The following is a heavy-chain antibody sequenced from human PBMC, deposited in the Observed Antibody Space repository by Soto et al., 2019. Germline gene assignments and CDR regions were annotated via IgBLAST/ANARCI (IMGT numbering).Heavy chain of an antibody. CDR2: IIPILGIA. J-gene: IGHJ3*02. D-gene: IGHD6-19*01. CDR3: AIGGIAVDAGAFDI. Sequence: QVQLVQSGAEVKKPGSSVKVSCKASGGTFSSYTISWVRQAPGQGLEWMGRIIPILGIANYAQKFQGRVTITADKSTSTAYMELSRLRSEDTDVYYCAIGGIAVDAGAFDIWGQGTMVTVSS. CDR1: GGTFSSYT. V-gene: IGHV1-69*02.